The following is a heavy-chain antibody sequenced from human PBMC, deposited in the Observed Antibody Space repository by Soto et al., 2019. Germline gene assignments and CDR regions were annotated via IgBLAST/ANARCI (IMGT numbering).Heavy chain of an antibody. D-gene: IGHD6-19*01. CDR2: ISYDGSNK. V-gene: IGHV3-30-3*01. Sequence: GGSLRLSCAASGFTFSSYAMPWVRQAPGKGLEWVAVISYDGSNKYYADSVKGRFTISRDNSKNTLYLQMNSLRAEDTAVYYCARVLRGYSSGWYYYYYGMDVWGQGTTVTVSS. J-gene: IGHJ6*02. CDR3: ARVLRGYSSGWYYYYYGMDV. CDR1: GFTFSSYA.